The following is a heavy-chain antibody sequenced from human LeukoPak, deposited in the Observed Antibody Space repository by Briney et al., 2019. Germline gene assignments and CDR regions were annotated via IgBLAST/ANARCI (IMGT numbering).Heavy chain of an antibody. Sequence: GGSLRLSCAASGFTLSSYAMLWVRQAPGKGLEWVSAISGCGGSTYYADSVKGRFTISRDNSKNTLYLQMNSLRAEDTAVYYCAKRPYSSSWYGFYGYWGQGTLVTVSS. V-gene: IGHV3-23*01. CDR1: GFTLSSYA. CDR3: AKRPYSSSWYGFYGY. J-gene: IGHJ4*02. D-gene: IGHD6-13*01. CDR2: ISGCGGST.